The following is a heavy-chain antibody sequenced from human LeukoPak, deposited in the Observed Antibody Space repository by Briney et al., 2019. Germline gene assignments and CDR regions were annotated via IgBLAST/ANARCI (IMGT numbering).Heavy chain of an antibody. J-gene: IGHJ4*02. CDR3: AIRGSPMVRNY. Sequence: GGSLRLSCAASEFSVGSKYMTWVRQAPGKGLEWVSSISSSSSYIYYADSVKGRFTISIDNAKNSLYLQMNSLRAEDTAVYYCAIRGSPMVRNYWGQGTLVTVSS. D-gene: IGHD3-10*01. CDR2: ISSSSSYI. V-gene: IGHV3-21*01. CDR1: EFSVGSKY.